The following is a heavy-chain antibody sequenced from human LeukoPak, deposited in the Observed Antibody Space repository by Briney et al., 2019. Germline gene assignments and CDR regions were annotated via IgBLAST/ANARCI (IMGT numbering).Heavy chain of an antibody. V-gene: IGHV1-24*01. CDR3: AIDTVYYDHPSY. CDR2: SDAENGNT. J-gene: IGHJ4*01. D-gene: IGHD3-16*01. CDR1: GYIFTELS. Sequence: ASGKVSCKVSGYIFTELSMHWVRQSPGKGLEWMGGSDAENGNTVYAQNFQGRVTMTEDTSADTAYMELSSLRSEDTAVYYCAIDTVYYDHPSYWGQGTLVTVSS.